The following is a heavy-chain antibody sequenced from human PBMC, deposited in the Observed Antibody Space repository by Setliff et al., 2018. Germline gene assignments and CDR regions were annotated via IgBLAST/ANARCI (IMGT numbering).Heavy chain of an antibody. Sequence: SVKVSCKASGGTFRTDGFNWVRQAPGQGLEWMGGIIPMFGTAKYAQRFQGRVTITADESTSTAYMELSSLRSEDTALYYCARDLDEMAALNSAFFYGMDVWGQGTTVTVSS. J-gene: IGHJ6*02. CDR2: IIPMFGTA. CDR1: GGTFRTDG. CDR3: ARDLDEMAALNSAFFYGMDV. D-gene: IGHD6-19*01. V-gene: IGHV1-69*13.